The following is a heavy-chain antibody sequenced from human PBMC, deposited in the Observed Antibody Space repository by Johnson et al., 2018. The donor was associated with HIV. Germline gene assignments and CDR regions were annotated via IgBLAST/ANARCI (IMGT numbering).Heavy chain of an antibody. J-gene: IGHJ3*02. CDR2: IYDDADDK. CDR3: AGAYDGGGAFDI. V-gene: IGHV3-7*01. CDR1: GFSFSKFY. D-gene: IGHD3-22*01. Sequence: VQLVESGGGLVQPGGSLRLSCAASGFSFSKFYMSWVRQAPGKGLEWVGNIYDDADDKFYVDSVKGRCTISRDNAKNSLYLQMNSLRVEDTALYYCAGAYDGGGAFDIWGQGTMVTVSS.